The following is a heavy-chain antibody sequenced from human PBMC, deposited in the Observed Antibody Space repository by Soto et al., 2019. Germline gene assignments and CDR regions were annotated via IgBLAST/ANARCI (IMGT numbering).Heavy chain of an antibody. CDR2: IIPIFGTA. CDR1: GGTFSSYA. CDR3: ASAWGPSDYDGMDV. D-gene: IGHD3-16*01. V-gene: IGHV1-69*12. J-gene: IGHJ6*02. Sequence: QVQLVQSGAEVKKPGSSVKVSCKASGGTFSSYAISWVRQAPGQGLEWMGGIIPIFGTADYAQKFQGRVAIPADASPSTAYRELSSLRSEDTAVYYCASAWGPSDYDGMDVWGQGTTVTVSS.